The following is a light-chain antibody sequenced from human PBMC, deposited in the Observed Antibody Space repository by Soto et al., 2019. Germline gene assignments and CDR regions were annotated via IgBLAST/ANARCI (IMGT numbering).Light chain of an antibody. CDR2: DVS. J-gene: IGLJ2*01. CDR3: SSYTSSSNLEKV. CDR1: SSDVGGYNY. V-gene: IGLV2-14*01. Sequence: QSALTQPASVSGSPGQSITISCPGTSSDVGGYNYVSWYQQHPGKAPKLMIYDVSNRPSGVSNRFSGSKSGNTASLTISGLQAEDDADYYCSSYTSSSNLEKVFGGGTKLAV.